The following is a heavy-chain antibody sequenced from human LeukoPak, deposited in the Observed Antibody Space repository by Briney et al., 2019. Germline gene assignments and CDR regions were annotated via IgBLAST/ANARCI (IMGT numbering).Heavy chain of an antibody. D-gene: IGHD2-2*01. Sequence: SGGSLRLSCAASGFTFSSYSMNWVRQAPGKGLEWVSSISSSSSYIYYADSVKGRFTISRDNAKNSLYLQMNSLRAEDTAVYYCARGLGSIVVVPAAIDYWGQGTLVTVSS. CDR2: ISSSSSYI. J-gene: IGHJ4*02. CDR3: ARGLGSIVVVPAAIDY. V-gene: IGHV3-21*01. CDR1: GFTFSSYS.